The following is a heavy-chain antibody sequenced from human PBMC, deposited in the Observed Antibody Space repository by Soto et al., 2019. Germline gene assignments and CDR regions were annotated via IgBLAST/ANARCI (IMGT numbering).Heavy chain of an antibody. V-gene: IGHV5-51*01. D-gene: IGHD4-17*01. CDR2: IYPGDSDT. CDR1: DYRRTIYC. CDR3: SRTVSPYYYYYGMDV. J-gene: IGHJ6*02. Sequence: PGEFLKICRDCSDYRRTIYCIGLVPPLPGKGPEWMGIIYPGDSDTRYSPSFQGQVTISADKSISTAYLQWSSLKASDTAMYYCSRTVSPYYYYYGMDVWGQGTTVTVSS.